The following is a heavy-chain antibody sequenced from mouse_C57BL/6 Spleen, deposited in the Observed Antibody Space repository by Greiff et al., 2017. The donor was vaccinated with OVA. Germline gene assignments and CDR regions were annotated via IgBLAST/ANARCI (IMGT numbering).Heavy chain of an antibody. CDR1: GYTFTEYT. V-gene: IGHV1-62-2*01. D-gene: IGHD4-1*01. CDR3: ARHEEELGQFAY. J-gene: IGHJ3*01. CDR2: FYPGSGSI. Sequence: VKVVESGAELVKPGASVKLSCKASGYTFTEYTIHWVKQRSGQGLEWIGWFYPGSGSIKYNEKFKDKATLTADKSSSTVYMELSRLTSEDSAVYFCARHEEELGQFAYWGQGTLVTVSA.